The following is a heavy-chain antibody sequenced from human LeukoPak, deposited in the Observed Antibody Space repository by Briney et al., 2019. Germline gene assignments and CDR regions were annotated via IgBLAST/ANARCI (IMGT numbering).Heavy chain of an antibody. CDR1: GFTFGDYA. V-gene: IGHV3-49*04. CDR2: IRSKAYGGTT. Sequence: PGRSPRLSCTASGFTFGDYAMSWVRQAPGKGLEWVGFIRSKAYGGTTEYAASVKGRFTISRDDSKSIAYLQMNSLKTEDTAVYYCTRGSKLFDYWGQGTLVAVSS. D-gene: IGHD3-10*01. CDR3: TRGSKLFDY. J-gene: IGHJ4*02.